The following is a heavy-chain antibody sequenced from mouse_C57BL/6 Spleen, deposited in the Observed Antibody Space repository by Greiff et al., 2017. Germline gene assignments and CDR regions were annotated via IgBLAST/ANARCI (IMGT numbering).Heavy chain of an antibody. D-gene: IGHD3-1*01. CDR2: IDPSDSYT. Sequence: QVQLQQPGAELVKPGASVKLSCKASGYTFTSYWMQWVKQRPGQGLEWIGEIDPSDSYTNYNQKFKGKATLTVDTSSSTAYMQLSSLTSEDSAVYYCATLIPTGGAYWGQGTLVTVSA. J-gene: IGHJ3*01. V-gene: IGHV1-50*01. CDR1: GYTFTSYW. CDR3: ATLIPTGGAY.